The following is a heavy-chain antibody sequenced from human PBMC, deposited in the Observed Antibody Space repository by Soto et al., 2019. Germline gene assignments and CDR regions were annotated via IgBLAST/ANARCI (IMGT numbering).Heavy chain of an antibody. CDR2: IYYSGST. D-gene: IGHD3-10*01. CDR1: GGSISSSSYY. Sequence: PSETLSLTCTVSGGSISSSSYYWGWIRQPPGKGLEWIGSIYYSGSTYYNPSLKSRVTISVDTSKNQFSLKLSSLTAADTAVYYCAAGYYYGSGSPLDAFDIWGQGTMVTVXS. V-gene: IGHV4-39*01. J-gene: IGHJ3*02. CDR3: AAGYYYGSGSPLDAFDI.